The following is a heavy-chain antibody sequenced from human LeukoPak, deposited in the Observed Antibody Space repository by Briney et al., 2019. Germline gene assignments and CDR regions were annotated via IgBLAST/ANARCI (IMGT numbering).Heavy chain of an antibody. CDR2: IIPILGIA. CDR1: GGTFSSYA. D-gene: IGHD2-2*01. CDR3: ARSSSTPAGWFDP. Sequence: GASVKVSCKASGGTFSSYAISWVRQAPGQGLEWMGRIIPILGIANYAQKFQGRVTITADKSTSTAYMELSSLRSEDTAVYYCARSSSTPAGWFDPGGQGTLVTVSS. V-gene: IGHV1-69*04. J-gene: IGHJ5*02.